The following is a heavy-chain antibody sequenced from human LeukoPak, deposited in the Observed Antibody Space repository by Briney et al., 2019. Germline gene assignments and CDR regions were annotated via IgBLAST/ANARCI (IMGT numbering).Heavy chain of an antibody. D-gene: IGHD4-17*01. V-gene: IGHV4-4*07. Sequence: SETLSLTCTVSGGSISIYYWSWIRQPAGKGLEWIGHIYTSGSTNYNPSLKSRVTMSVDTSKNQFSLKLSSVTAADTAVYYCARGPTTVTRAFDYWGQGTLVTVSS. CDR2: IYTSGST. J-gene: IGHJ4*02. CDR1: GGSISIYY. CDR3: ARGPTTVTRAFDY.